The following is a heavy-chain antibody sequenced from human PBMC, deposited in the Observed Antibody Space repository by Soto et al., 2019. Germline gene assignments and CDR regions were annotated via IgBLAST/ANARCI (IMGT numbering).Heavy chain of an antibody. J-gene: IGHJ6*03. CDR2: ISGSGGST. V-gene: IGHV3-23*01. CDR3: AKASSHPEGYYYYMDV. CDR1: GFTFSSYA. Sequence: EVQLLESGGGLVQPGGSLRLSCAASGFTFSSYAMSWVRQAPGKGLEWVSAISGSGGSTYYADSVKGRFTISRDNSKNPLYLQMNSLRAEDTAVYYCAKASSHPEGYYYYMDVWGKGTTVTVSS.